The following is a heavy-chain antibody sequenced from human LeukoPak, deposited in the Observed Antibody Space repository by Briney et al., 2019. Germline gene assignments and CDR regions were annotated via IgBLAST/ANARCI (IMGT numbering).Heavy chain of an antibody. J-gene: IGHJ6*03. CDR3: ARASSGSKYYMDV. CDR2: IIPIFGTA. V-gene: IGHV1-69*13. D-gene: IGHD3-22*01. Sequence: SVKVSCKASGYTFTGYYMHWVRQAPGQGLEWMGGIIPIFGTANYAQKFQGGVTITADESTSTAYMELSSLRSEDTAVYYCARASSGSKYYMDVWGKGTAVTVSS. CDR1: GYTFTGYY.